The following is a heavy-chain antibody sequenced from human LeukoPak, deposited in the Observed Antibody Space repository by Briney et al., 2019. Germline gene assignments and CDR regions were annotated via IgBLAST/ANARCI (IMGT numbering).Heavy chain of an antibody. CDR1: GGSVSSGSYY. V-gene: IGHV4-61*01. D-gene: IGHD3-9*01. CDR3: ARGTYYDILTGYFFDY. J-gene: IGHJ4*02. CDR2: IYYSGST. Sequence: PSETLSLTCTVSGGSVSSGSYYWSWIRQPPGKGLEWIGYIYYSGSTNYNPSLKSRVTTSVDTSKNQFSLKLSSVTAADTAVYYCARGTYYDILTGYFFDYWGQGTLVTVSS.